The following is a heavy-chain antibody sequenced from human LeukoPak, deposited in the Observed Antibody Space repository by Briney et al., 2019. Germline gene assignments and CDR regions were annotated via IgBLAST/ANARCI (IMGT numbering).Heavy chain of an antibody. V-gene: IGHV3-48*03. Sequence: GGSLRLSCVAPGFTFSSYEMNWARQAPGKGLEWVSYISSSGSTTHYADSAKGRFTISRDNAKNSLYLQMNSLRGEDTAVYYCAAKEGTRSDFDYWGQGTLVTVAS. D-gene: IGHD1-14*01. J-gene: IGHJ4*02. CDR3: AAKEGTRSDFDY. CDR2: ISSSGSTT. CDR1: GFTFSSYE.